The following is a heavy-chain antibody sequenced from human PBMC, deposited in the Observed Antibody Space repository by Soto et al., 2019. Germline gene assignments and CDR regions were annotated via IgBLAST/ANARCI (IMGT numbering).Heavy chain of an antibody. CDR3: ARGGGSASYCSYFEY. CDR1: GFTFSNYW. Sequence: GGSLRLSCAPAGFTFSNYWMHWVRQVPWKGLVWVSRINGDGSNTKYADSVRGRFTISRDNAKNTLYLQMNSLRAEDTAVYYCARGGGSASYCSYFEYWGRGTLVTVSS. CDR2: INGDGSNT. J-gene: IGHJ4*01. V-gene: IGHV3-74*03. D-gene: IGHD3-10*01.